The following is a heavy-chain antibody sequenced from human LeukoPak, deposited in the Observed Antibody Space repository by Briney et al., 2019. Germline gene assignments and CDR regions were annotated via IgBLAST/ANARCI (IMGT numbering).Heavy chain of an antibody. CDR2: IYHSEST. CDR1: GFSISSGYY. D-gene: IGHD5-24*01. V-gene: IGHV4-38-2*01. J-gene: IGHJ4*01. CDR3: ARVRDGYNFGYFDY. Sequence: PSETLSLTCAVSGFSISSGYYWGWIRQPPGKGLEWIGSIYHSESTYYNPSLKSRVTISVDTSTNQFSLKLRSVTAADTAVYYCARVRDGYNFGYFDYWGHGTLVTVSS.